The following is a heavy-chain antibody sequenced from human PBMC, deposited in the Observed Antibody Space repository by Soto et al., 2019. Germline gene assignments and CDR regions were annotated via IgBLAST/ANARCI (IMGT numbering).Heavy chain of an antibody. Sequence: EVQLVESGGGVVRPGGSLRLSCAASGFTFDDYGMSWVRQAPGKGLEWVSGINWNGGSTGYADSVKGRFTISRDNAKNYLYLQMNSLRAEDTAMDHCARVYTMVRGVITTFDYWGQGTLVTVSS. CDR2: INWNGGST. D-gene: IGHD3-10*01. CDR1: GFTFDDYG. J-gene: IGHJ4*02. CDR3: ARVYTMVRGVITTFDY. V-gene: IGHV3-20*01.